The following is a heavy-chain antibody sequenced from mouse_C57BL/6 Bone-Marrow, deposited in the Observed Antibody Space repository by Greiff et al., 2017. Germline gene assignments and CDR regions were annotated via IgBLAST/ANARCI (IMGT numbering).Heavy chain of an antibody. V-gene: IGHV5-16*01. J-gene: IGHJ4*01. Sequence: EVHLVESEGGLVQPGSSMKLSCTASGFTFSDYYMAWVRQVPEKGLEWVANINYDGSSTYYLDSLKSRFIISRDTAKNILYLQMSSLKSEDTATYYCARELTGNAMDYWGQGTSVTVSS. CDR3: ARELTGNAMDY. D-gene: IGHD4-1*01. CDR1: GFTFSDYY. CDR2: INYDGSST.